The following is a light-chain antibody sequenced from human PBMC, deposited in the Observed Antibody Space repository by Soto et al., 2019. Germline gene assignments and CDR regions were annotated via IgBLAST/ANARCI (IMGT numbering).Light chain of an antibody. V-gene: IGLV2-11*01. CDR1: SSDVGGYNY. CDR3: CSYAGSYSFV. J-gene: IGLJ1*01. CDR2: DVT. Sequence: QSVLTQPRSVSGSPGQSVTISCTGTSSDVGGYNYVSWYLQHPGTAPKLMIYDVTKRPSGVPDRFSGSKSGNTASLTISGLQAEDEADYYCCSYAGSYSFVFGTGTKLTVL.